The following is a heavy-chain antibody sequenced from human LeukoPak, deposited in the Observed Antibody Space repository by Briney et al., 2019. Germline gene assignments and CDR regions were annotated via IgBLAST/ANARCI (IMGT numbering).Heavy chain of an antibody. J-gene: IGHJ5*02. CDR1: GGSISSYY. CDR3: ASGMGSGRYSNWFDP. V-gene: IGHV4-4*07. CDR2: IYTSGST. Sequence: PSETLSLTCTVSGGSISSYYWSWIRQPAGKGLEWIGRIYTSGSTNYNPSLKSRVTMSVDTSKNQFSLKLSSVTAADTAVYYCASGMGSGRYSNWFDPWGQGTLVTVSS. D-gene: IGHD6-19*01.